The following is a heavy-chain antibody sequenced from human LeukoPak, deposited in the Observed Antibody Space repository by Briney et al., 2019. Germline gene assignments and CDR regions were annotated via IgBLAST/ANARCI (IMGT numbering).Heavy chain of an antibody. J-gene: IGHJ5*02. CDR3: AREELGSSLGFDP. CDR2: ISFDGSNK. CDR1: GFTFSSYT. V-gene: IGHV3-30-3*01. Sequence: PGRSLRLSCAASGFTFSSYTIHWVRQPPGKRLEWVAVISFDGSNKYYADSVKGRFTISRDNSKNTLYLQMNSLRAEDTAVYYCAREELGSSLGFDPWGQGTLVTVSS. D-gene: IGHD3-16*01.